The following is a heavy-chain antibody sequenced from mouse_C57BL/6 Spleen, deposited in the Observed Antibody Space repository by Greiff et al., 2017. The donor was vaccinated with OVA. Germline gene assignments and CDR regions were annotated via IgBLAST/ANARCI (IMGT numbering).Heavy chain of an antibody. J-gene: IGHJ3*01. CDR2: IWSGGST. CDR3: AISMITNWFAY. D-gene: IGHD2-4*01. V-gene: IGHV2-4*01. CDR1: GFSLTSYG. Sequence: VQLVESGPGLVQPSQSLSITCTVSGFSLTSYGVHWVRQPPGKGLEWLGVIWSGGSTDYNAAFISRLSISKDNSKSQVFFKMNSLQADDTAIYYCAISMITNWFAYWGQGTLVTVSA.